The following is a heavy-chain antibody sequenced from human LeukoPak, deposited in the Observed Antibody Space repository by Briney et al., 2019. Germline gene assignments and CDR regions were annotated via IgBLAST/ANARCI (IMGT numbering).Heavy chain of an antibody. CDR1: GYSISSGYY. D-gene: IGHD6-13*01. CDR3: AKPGSWVPPDY. J-gene: IGHJ4*02. CDR2: ITGSGATT. V-gene: IGHV3-23*01. Sequence: ETLSLTCTVSGYSISSGYYWGWIRQPPGKGLEWVSGITGSGATTYYADSVKGRFTISRDNSKNTLYLQMNSLRAEDTAVYYCAKPGSWVPPDYWGQGTLVTVSS.